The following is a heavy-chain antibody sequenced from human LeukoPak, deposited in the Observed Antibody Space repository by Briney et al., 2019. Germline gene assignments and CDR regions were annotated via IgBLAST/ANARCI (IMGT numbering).Heavy chain of an antibody. V-gene: IGHV4-61*08. CDR3: ARGGGYSGYDLVVN. Sequence: PSETLSLTCAVSGGSISSGGYYWSWIRQPPGKGLEWIGYIYYSGSTNYNPSLKSRVTISVDTSKNQFSLKLSSVTAADTAVYYCARGGGYSGYDLVVNWGQGTLVTVSS. CDR2: IYYSGST. D-gene: IGHD5-12*01. CDR1: GGSISSGGYY. J-gene: IGHJ4*02.